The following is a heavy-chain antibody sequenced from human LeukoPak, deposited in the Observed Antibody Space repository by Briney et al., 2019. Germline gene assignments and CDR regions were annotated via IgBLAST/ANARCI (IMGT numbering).Heavy chain of an antibody. Sequence: GGSLRLSCAASGFTFSSYAMSWVRQAPGKGLEWVSAISGSGGSTYYADSVKGRFTISRDNSKNTVSLQMNSLRVEDTAVYYCAKEWDSTNWLHAFDIWGQGTMVTVSS. CDR2: ISGSGGST. J-gene: IGHJ3*02. CDR3: AKEWDSTNWLHAFDI. D-gene: IGHD6-13*01. CDR1: GFTFSSYA. V-gene: IGHV3-23*01.